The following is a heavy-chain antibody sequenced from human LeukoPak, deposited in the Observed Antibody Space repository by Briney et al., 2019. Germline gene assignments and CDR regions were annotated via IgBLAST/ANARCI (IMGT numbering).Heavy chain of an antibody. J-gene: IGHJ5*02. CDR1: GGSISSYY. CDR2: IYTSGST. D-gene: IGHD5-12*01. V-gene: IGHV4-4*07. CDR3: ARGLAAAYDYNWFDP. Sequence: SETLSLTCTVSGGSISSYYWSWLRQPAGKGLEWIGRIYTSGSTNYNPSLKSRVTVSIDTSKNQFSLKLTSVTAADTAVYFCARGLAAAYDYNWFDPWGQGTLVTVSS.